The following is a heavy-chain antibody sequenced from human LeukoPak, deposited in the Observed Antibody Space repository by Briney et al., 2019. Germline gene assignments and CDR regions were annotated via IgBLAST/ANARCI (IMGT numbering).Heavy chain of an antibody. D-gene: IGHD2-15*01. Sequence: SETLSLTCTVSGGSISSYYWSWIRQPPGKGREWIGYTYYSGSTNYNPSLKSRVTISVDTSKNQFSLKLSSVTAADTAVYYCARSSWYCSGGSCYGRYYFDYWGQGTLVTVSS. V-gene: IGHV4-59*01. J-gene: IGHJ4*02. CDR2: TYYSGST. CDR1: GGSISSYY. CDR3: ARSSWYCSGGSCYGRYYFDY.